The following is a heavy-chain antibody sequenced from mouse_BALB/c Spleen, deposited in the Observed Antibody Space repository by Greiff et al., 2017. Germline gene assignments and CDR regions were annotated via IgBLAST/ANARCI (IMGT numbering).Heavy chain of an antibody. V-gene: IGHV5-17*02. CDR2: ISSGSSTI. D-gene: IGHD4-1*01. Sequence: EVQVVESGGGLVQPGGSRKLSCAASGFTFSSFGMHWVRQAPEKGLEWVAYISSGSSTIYYADTVKGRFTISRDNPKNTLFLQMTSLRSEDTAMYYCASGTGYAMDYWGQGTSVTVSS. J-gene: IGHJ4*01. CDR1: GFTFSSFG. CDR3: ASGTGYAMDY.